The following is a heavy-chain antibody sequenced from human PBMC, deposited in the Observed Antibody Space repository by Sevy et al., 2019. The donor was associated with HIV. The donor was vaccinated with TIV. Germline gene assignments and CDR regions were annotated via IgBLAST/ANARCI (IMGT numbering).Heavy chain of an antibody. Sequence: GGSLRLSCAASGFTFSSYSMNWVRQAPGKGLEWVSSISSSSSYIYYAGSVKGRFTISRDNAKNSLYLQMNSLRAEDTAVYYCASSIVLMVYYHFDYWGQGTLVTVSS. V-gene: IGHV3-21*01. J-gene: IGHJ4*02. CDR1: GFTFSSYS. CDR2: ISSSSSYI. CDR3: ASSIVLMVYYHFDY. D-gene: IGHD2-8*01.